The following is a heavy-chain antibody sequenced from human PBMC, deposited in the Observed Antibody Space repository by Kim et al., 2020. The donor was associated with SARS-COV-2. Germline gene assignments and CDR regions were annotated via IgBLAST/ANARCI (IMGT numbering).Heavy chain of an antibody. V-gene: IGHV3-21*01. CDR1: GFTFSSYS. Sequence: GGSLRLSCAASGFTFSSYSMNWVRQAPGKGLEWVSSISSSSSYIYYADSVKGRFTISRDNAKNSLYLQMNSLRAEDTAVYYCARGFESLLDRRDFDIWGQGTMVTVSS. CDR2: ISSSSSYI. CDR3: ARGFESLLDRRDFDI. J-gene: IGHJ3*02. D-gene: IGHD3-16*01.